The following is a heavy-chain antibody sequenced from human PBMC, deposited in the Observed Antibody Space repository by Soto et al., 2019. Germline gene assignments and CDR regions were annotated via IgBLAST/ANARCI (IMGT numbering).Heavy chain of an antibody. Sequence: GRSLRLSCAASGFTFSSYGMHWVRQAPGKGLEWEAVISYDGSKKYYADSVKGRFTISRDNSKNTLYLQMNSLRAEDTAVYYCARDDWKTRAFDIWGQGTMVTVSS. CDR3: ARDDWKTRAFDI. V-gene: IGHV3-33*05. CDR1: GFTFSSYG. J-gene: IGHJ3*02. CDR2: ISYDGSKK. D-gene: IGHD1-1*01.